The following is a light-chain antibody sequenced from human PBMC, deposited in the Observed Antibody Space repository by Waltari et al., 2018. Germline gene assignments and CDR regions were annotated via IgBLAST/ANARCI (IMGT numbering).Light chain of an antibody. CDR2: KDT. CDR1: ALPKAD. V-gene: IGLV3-25*03. Sequence: SYELTQPPSVPVSPGQTARITCSGDALPKADARWYQQKPGQVPVLVMYKDTKRPSGIPERFSGSTSGTTVTLTIGGVQAEDEADYYCCSYSTSGSWMFGGGTKVTVL. J-gene: IGLJ3*02. CDR3: CSYSTSGSWM.